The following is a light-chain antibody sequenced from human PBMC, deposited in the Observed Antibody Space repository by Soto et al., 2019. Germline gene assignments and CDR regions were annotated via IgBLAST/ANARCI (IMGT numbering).Light chain of an antibody. V-gene: IGKV1-5*01. CDR3: QQYTTYPYT. CDR2: DAS. Sequence: DIQMTQSPSTLSASVGDRVTITCRASQSVTNWLAWYQQKPGKAPNLLLYDASKLQSGIPSRFSGSGSGTDFTLAISSLQPVDFAAYYCQQYTTYPYTFGQGTKLEIK. J-gene: IGKJ2*01. CDR1: QSVTNW.